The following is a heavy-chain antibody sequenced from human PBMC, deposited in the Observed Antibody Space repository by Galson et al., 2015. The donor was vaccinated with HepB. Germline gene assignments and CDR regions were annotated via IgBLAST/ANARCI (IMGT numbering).Heavy chain of an antibody. CDR2: ISGSGGRT. CDR1: GFTFTNYA. V-gene: IGHV3-23*01. D-gene: IGHD3-22*01. Sequence: SCAASGFTFTNYAMSWVRQAPGKGLEWVSAISGSGGRTYYADSVKGRFAVARDNSKNTLFLQMNSLRDEDTAIYYCAKARYSDNSDYHSPGYWGQGTLVTVSS. CDR3: AKARYSDNSDYHSPGY. J-gene: IGHJ4*02.